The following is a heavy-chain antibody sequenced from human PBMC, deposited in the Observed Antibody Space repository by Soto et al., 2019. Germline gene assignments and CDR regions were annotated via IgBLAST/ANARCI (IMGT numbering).Heavy chain of an antibody. D-gene: IGHD2-21*01. CDR3: ALCGVLIYPEA. CDR2: INSDGTNT. J-gene: IGHJ5*02. Sequence: EVQLVESGGGSVQPGGSLRLSCAASGFTFSTYWMHWVRQAPGKGLVWVSSINSDGTNTDYADSVKGRFTISRDNAKNTLYLHMSSLRAEDTAVYYGALCGVLIYPEAWGQGTLVTVSS. V-gene: IGHV3-74*01. CDR1: GFTFSTYW.